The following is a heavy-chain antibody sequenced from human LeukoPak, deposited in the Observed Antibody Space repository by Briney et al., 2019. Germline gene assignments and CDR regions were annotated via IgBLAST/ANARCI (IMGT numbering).Heavy chain of an antibody. CDR1: GGTFTSYA. CDR2: IIPIFGTA. J-gene: IGHJ5*02. D-gene: IGHD6-13*01. Sequence: ASVKVSCTASGGTFTSYAISWVRQAPGQGLEWMGGIIPIFGTANYAQKFQGRVTITTDESTSTAYMELSSLRSEDTAVYYCARGGAAAGTMGLYNWFDPWGQGTLVTVSS. V-gene: IGHV1-69*05. CDR3: ARGGAAAGTMGLYNWFDP.